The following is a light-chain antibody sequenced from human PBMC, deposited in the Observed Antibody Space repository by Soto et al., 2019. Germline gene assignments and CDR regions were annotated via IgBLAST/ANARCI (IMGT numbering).Light chain of an antibody. J-gene: IGKJ1*01. CDR3: QHYNSYSEA. CDR1: QTVGSW. V-gene: IGKV1-5*03. Sequence: DIQMTQSPSTLSGSVEDRVTITRRASQTVGSWVAWYQQKPGKAPKLLIYKASTLKSGVPSRFSGSGSGTEFTLTISSLQPDDFATYYCQHYNSYSEAFGQGTKVDI. CDR2: KAS.